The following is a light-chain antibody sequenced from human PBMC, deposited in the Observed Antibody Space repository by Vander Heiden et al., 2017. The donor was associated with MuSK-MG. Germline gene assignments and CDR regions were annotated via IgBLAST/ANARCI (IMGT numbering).Light chain of an antibody. Sequence: QSVLTQPPSVSGAPGQRVPISCTGSSSNIGAGYDVHWYQQLPGTAPKLLIYGNSNRPSGVPDRFSGSKSGTSASLAITGLQAEDEADYYCQPYDSSLSGYVFGTGTKVTVL. CDR2: GNS. J-gene: IGLJ1*01. CDR3: QPYDSSLSGYV. V-gene: IGLV1-40*01. CDR1: SSNIGAGYD.